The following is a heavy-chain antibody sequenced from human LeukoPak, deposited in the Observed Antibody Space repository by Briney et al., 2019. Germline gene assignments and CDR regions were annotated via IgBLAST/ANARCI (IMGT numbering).Heavy chain of an antibody. D-gene: IGHD6-19*01. V-gene: IGHV3-11*01. Sequence: GGSLRLSCAASGFTFSDYYMSWIRQAPGKGQEWVSYISSSGSTIYYADSVKGRFTISRDNAKNSLYLQMNSLRAEDTAVYYCARDPIAVASHFDYWGQGTLVTVSS. J-gene: IGHJ4*02. CDR1: GFTFSDYY. CDR3: ARDPIAVASHFDY. CDR2: ISSSGSTI.